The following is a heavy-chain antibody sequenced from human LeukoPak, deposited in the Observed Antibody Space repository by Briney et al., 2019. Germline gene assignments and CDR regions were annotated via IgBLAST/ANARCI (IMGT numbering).Heavy chain of an antibody. CDR3: ARVRGSSRQFFDY. CDR2: ISGTGTTK. J-gene: IGHJ4*02. V-gene: IGHV3-11*04. CDR1: GLTVTSNY. D-gene: IGHD1-26*01. Sequence: GGSLRLSCAASGLTVTSNYMSWVRQAPGKGLEWVSYISGTGTTKYYADSVKGRFTISRDNADNSLFLQMNSLRADDTAAYYCARVRGSSRQFFDYWGQGAVVTVSS.